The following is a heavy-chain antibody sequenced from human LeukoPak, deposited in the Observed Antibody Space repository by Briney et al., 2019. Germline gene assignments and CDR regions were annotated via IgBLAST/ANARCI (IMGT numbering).Heavy chain of an antibody. D-gene: IGHD3-3*02. CDR3: ARDISSRMDV. CDR2: IYYSGST. Sequence: SETLSLTCAVYGGSFSGYYWSDYYWSWIRQPPGKGLEWIGYIYYSGSTNYNPSLKSRVTISVDTSKNQFSLKLSSVTAADTAVYYCARDISSRMDVWGQETTVTVSS. V-gene: IGHV4-61*08. J-gene: IGHJ6*02. CDR1: GGSFSGYYWSDYY.